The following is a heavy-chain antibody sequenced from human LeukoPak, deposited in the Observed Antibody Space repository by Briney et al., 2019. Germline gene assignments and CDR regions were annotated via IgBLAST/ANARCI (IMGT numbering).Heavy chain of an antibody. V-gene: IGHV4-61*08. CDR3: ARYRPLYDILTGSYFDY. CDR1: GGSISSGGYY. CDR2: IYYSGST. J-gene: IGHJ4*02. Sequence: SETLSLTCTVSGGSISSGGYYWSWIRQPPGKGLEWIGYIYYSGSTNYNPSLKSRVTISVDTSKNQFSLKLSSVTAADTAVYYCARYRPLYDILTGSYFDYWGQGTLVTVSS. D-gene: IGHD3-9*01.